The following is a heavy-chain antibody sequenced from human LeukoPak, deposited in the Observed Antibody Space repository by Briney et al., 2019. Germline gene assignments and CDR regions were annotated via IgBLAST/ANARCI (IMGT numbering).Heavy chain of an antibody. CDR2: ISGSGGST. CDR3: AKDHASITMVRGVSNWFDP. Sequence: GGSLRLSCAASGFTLSSYAMSWVRQAPGKGLEWVSAISGSGGSTYYADSVKGRFTISRDNSKNTLYLQMNSLRAEDTAVYYCAKDHASITMVRGVSNWFDPWGQGTLVTVSS. D-gene: IGHD3-10*01. V-gene: IGHV3-23*01. CDR1: GFTLSSYA. J-gene: IGHJ5*02.